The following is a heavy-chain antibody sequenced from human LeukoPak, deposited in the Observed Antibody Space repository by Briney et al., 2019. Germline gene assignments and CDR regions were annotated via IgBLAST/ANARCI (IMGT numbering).Heavy chain of an antibody. Sequence: SETLSLTCTVSGGSISSYYWSWIRQPPGKGLEWIGYIYYSGSTNYNPSLKSRVTISVDTSKNQFSLKLSSVTAADTAVYYCARAEDYYDSSGYRPYYFDYWGQGTLVTVSS. CDR3: ARAEDYYDSSGYRPYYFDY. J-gene: IGHJ4*02. D-gene: IGHD3-22*01. CDR2: IYYSGST. V-gene: IGHV4-59*01. CDR1: GGSISSYY.